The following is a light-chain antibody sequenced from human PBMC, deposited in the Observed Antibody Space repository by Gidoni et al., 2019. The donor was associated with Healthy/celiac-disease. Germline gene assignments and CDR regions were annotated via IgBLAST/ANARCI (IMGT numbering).Light chain of an antibody. V-gene: IGLV3-21*02. Sequence: DGRPTPPSVVVAPGQTARITCGGNNIGSKRVPWYQQKPGQAPVLVVYDDSDRPSGIPERFSGSNSGNTATLTISRVEAGDEADYYCQVWDSSSDHVVFGGGTKLTVL. CDR1: NIGSKR. CDR2: DDS. CDR3: QVWDSSSDHVV. J-gene: IGLJ2*01.